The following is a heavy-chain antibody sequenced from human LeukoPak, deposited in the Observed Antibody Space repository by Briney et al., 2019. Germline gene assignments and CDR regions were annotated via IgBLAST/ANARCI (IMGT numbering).Heavy chain of an antibody. CDR2: IYYSGIS. D-gene: IGHD6-6*01. V-gene: IGHV4-31*03. J-gene: IGHJ5*02. Sequence: SETLSLTCTVSGGSISSGNYYRSWIRQHPGKGLEWIGYIYYSGISHYNPSLKSRVTMSVDTSKNQFSLKLSSVTAADTAVYYCARVIGWEYTSSSRFDPWGQGTLVTVSS. CDR1: GGSISSGNYY. CDR3: ARVIGWEYTSSSRFDP.